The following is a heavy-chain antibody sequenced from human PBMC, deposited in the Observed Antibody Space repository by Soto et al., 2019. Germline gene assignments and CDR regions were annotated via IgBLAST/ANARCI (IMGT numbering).Heavy chain of an antibody. CDR2: IWYDGINK. V-gene: IGHV3-33*01. J-gene: IGHJ4*02. D-gene: IGHD3-22*01. CDR3: ARERDSGYILDFDH. CDR1: GFTFSSYG. Sequence: GGSLRLSCAASGFTFSSYGMHWVRQAPGKGLEWGAVIWYDGINKYYADSVKGRFTISRDNSKNTLYLQMNSLRAEDTAVYYCARERDSGYILDFDHWGQGTLVTVSS.